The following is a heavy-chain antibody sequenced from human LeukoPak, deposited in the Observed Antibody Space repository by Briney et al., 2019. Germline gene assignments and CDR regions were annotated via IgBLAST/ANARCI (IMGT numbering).Heavy chain of an antibody. D-gene: IGHD4-17*01. CDR2: ISASGFST. V-gene: IGHV3-23*01. CDR1: GFTFSSHV. CDR3: AKVDLATVTPGVFYYYYYMDV. Sequence: PGGSLRLSCTASGFTFSSHVMSWVRQVPGKGLEWVSAISASGFSTFYADSVKGRFTISRDNSKTSVSLQMNSLRAEDTAMYYCAKVDLATVTPGVFYYYYYMDVWGKGTTVTVSS. J-gene: IGHJ6*03.